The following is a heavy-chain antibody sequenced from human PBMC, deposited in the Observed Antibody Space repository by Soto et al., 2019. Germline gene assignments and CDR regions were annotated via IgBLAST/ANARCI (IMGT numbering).Heavy chain of an antibody. CDR3: AHSIDNYYDSSGYSPFDY. CDR1: GFSLSTSGVG. V-gene: IGHV2-5*02. CDR2: IYWDDDK. J-gene: IGHJ4*02. Sequence: SGPTLVNPTQTLTLTCTFSGFSLSTSGVGVGWIRQPPGKALEWLALIYWDDDKRYSPSLKSRLTITKDTSKNQVVLTMTNMDPVDTATYYCAHSIDNYYDSSGYSPFDYWGQGTLVTVSS. D-gene: IGHD3-22*01.